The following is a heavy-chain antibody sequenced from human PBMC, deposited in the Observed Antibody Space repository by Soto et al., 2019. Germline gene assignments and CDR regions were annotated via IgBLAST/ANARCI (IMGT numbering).Heavy chain of an antibody. J-gene: IGHJ5*02. CDR1: GYSFTSYW. Sequence: PGESLKISCKGSGYSFTSYWISWVRQMPGKGLEWMGRIDPSDSYTNYSPSFQGHVTISADKSISTAYLQWSSLKASDTAMYYCARRYYYDSSGYLWFDPWGQGTLVTVSS. V-gene: IGHV5-10-1*01. CDR2: IDPSDSYT. D-gene: IGHD3-22*01. CDR3: ARRYYYDSSGYLWFDP.